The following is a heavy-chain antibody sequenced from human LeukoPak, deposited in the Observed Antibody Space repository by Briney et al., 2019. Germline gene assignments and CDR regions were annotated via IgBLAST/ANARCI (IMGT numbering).Heavy chain of an antibody. CDR1: GGTFSSYA. Sequence: ASVKVSCKAPGGTFSSYAISWVRQAPGQGLEWMGGITPIFGTANYAQKFQGRVTITADESTSTAYMELSSLRSEDTAVYYCARVGVGATADYWGQGTLVTVSS. CDR2: ITPIFGTA. V-gene: IGHV1-69*13. J-gene: IGHJ4*02. D-gene: IGHD1-26*01. CDR3: ARVGVGATADY.